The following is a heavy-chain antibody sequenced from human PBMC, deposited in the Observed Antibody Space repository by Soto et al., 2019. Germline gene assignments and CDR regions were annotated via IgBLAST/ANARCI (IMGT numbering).Heavy chain of an antibody. Sequence: EVQLVESGGGLVQPGGSLRLSCAASGFTFSSYSMNWVRQAPGKGLEWVSYISSSSSTIYYADSVKGRFTISRDNAKNPLYLQMTGLRDEDTAGYYCARENYGDYLNWFDPWGQGTLVTVSS. CDR3: ARENYGDYLNWFDP. J-gene: IGHJ5*02. D-gene: IGHD4-17*01. V-gene: IGHV3-48*02. CDR2: ISSSSSTI. CDR1: GFTFSSYS.